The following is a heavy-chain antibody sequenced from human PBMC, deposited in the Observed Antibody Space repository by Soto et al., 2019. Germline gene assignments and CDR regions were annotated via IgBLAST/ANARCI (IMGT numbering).Heavy chain of an antibody. J-gene: IGHJ5*02. CDR1: GGSISSGDYY. CDR2: IYYSGST. V-gene: IGHV4-30-4*01. CDR3: ASFVLNSSSPGWFDP. Sequence: LALTCTVSGGSISSGDYYWSWIRQPPGKGLEWIGYIYYSGSTYYNPSLKSRVTISVDTSKNQFSLKLSSVTAADTAVYYCASFVLNSSSPGWFDPWGQGTLVTVSS. D-gene: IGHD6-6*01.